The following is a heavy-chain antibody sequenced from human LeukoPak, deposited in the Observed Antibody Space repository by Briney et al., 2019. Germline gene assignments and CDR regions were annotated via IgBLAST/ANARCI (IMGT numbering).Heavy chain of an antibody. CDR3: AQNGQSGFSFDP. D-gene: IGHD2-8*01. J-gene: IGHJ5*02. V-gene: IGHV4-34*01. CDR2: INHSGST. CDR1: GGSFSGYY. Sequence: SETLSLTCAVYGGSFSGYYWSWIRRPPGKGLEWIGEINHSGSTIYNPSLKSRVTISADTSKNQFSLKLSSVTAADTAVYYCAQNGQSGFSFDPWGQGTLVTVSS.